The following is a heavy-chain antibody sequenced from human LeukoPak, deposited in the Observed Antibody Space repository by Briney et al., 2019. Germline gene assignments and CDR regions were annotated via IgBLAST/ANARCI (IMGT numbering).Heavy chain of an antibody. Sequence: SVKVSCKASGGTFSSYAISWVRQAPGQGLEWMGGIIPIFGTANYAQKFQGRVTITTDESTSTAYMELSSLRSEDTAVYYCAKTYYYGSGSEYYFDYWGQGTLVTVSS. CDR2: IIPIFGTA. D-gene: IGHD3-10*01. CDR3: AKTYYYGSGSEYYFDY. V-gene: IGHV1-69*05. J-gene: IGHJ4*02. CDR1: GGTFSSYA.